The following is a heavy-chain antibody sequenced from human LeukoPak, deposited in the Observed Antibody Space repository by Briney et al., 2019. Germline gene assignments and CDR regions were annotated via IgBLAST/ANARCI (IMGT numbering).Heavy chain of an antibody. Sequence: GGSLRLSCAASGFTFSSYEMNWVRQAPGKGLEWVSYISSSGSTIYYADSVKGRFTISRDNAKNSLYLQMNSLRAEDTAVYYCARDGAMVRGVLYYFDYWGQGTLVTVSS. J-gene: IGHJ4*02. V-gene: IGHV3-48*03. CDR2: ISSSGSTI. CDR3: ARDGAMVRGVLYYFDY. D-gene: IGHD3-10*01. CDR1: GFTFSSYE.